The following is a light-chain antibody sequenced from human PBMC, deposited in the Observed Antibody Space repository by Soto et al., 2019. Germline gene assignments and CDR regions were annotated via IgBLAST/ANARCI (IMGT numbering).Light chain of an antibody. V-gene: IGLV1-40*01. Sequence: QSVLTQPPSVSGAPGQRVTISWTGSSSNIGAGYDVHWYQQLPGTAPKLLIYGNSNRPSGVPDRFSGSKSGTSASLAITGLQPEDEADYYCQSYDSSLSGSVFGGGTKLTVL. J-gene: IGLJ2*01. CDR1: SSNIGAGYD. CDR2: GNS. CDR3: QSYDSSLSGSV.